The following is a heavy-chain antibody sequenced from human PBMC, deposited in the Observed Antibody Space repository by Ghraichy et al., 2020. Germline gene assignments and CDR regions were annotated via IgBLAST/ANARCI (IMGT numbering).Heavy chain of an antibody. CDR2: IYYSGST. V-gene: IGHV4-59*01. D-gene: IGHD1-7*01. Sequence: SQTLSLTCTVSGGSISSYYWSWIRQPPGKGLEWIGYIYYSGSTNYNPSLKSRVTTSVDTSKNQFSLKLSSVTASDTAVYYCARDYRGKTGTKSYYYYGMDVWGQGTTVTVSS. J-gene: IGHJ6*02. CDR1: GGSISSYY. CDR3: ARDYRGKTGTKSYYYYGMDV.